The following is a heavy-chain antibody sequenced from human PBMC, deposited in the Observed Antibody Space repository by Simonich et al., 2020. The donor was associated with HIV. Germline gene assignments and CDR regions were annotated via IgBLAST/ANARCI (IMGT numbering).Heavy chain of an antibody. CDR2: IYHRGST. Sequence: QVQLQESGPGLVKPSETLSLTCAVSGYFISSGYYWGWLRQPPGKGLEWIGCIYHRGSTYDNPSLKSRVTISVDMSKTQFSLKRSAVTAADTAVYYCARALGHYSTTWYWDYWGQGTLVTVSS. CDR3: ARALGHYSTTWYWDY. D-gene: IGHD6-13*01. CDR1: GYFISSGYY. J-gene: IGHJ4*02. V-gene: IGHV4-38-2*01.